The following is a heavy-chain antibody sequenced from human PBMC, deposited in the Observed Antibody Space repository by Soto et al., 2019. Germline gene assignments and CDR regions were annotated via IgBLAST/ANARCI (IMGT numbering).Heavy chain of an antibody. Sequence: AETLSLTCTVSGGSISTSRYYWGWIRQPPGKGREWIGSIYYSGSTYYNPSLKSRVTISVDTSKNQFSLKLSSVTAADTAVYYCARRVVVVLAVKVPGDYWGQGTLVTVSS. V-gene: IGHV4-39*01. J-gene: IGHJ4*02. CDR3: ARRVVVVLAVKVPGDY. CDR2: IYYSGST. D-gene: IGHD2-15*01. CDR1: GGSISTSRYY.